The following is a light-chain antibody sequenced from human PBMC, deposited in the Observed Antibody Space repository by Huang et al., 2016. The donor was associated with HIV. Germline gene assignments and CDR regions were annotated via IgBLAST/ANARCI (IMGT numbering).Light chain of an antibody. CDR3: QQYNNWPPWT. J-gene: IGKJ1*01. CDR2: AAS. Sequence: EIVMTQSPATLSVSPGERATLSCRASQRITSNLAWYQQKPGQAPRLLIYAASTRASGIPARCSGSGSGTEFTISISSLQSEDVAVYYCQQYNNWPPWTFGQGTKVEIK. V-gene: IGKV3-15*01. CDR1: QRITSN.